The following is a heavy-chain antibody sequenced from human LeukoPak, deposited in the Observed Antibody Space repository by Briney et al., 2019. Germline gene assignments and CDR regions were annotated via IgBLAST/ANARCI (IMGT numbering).Heavy chain of an antibody. CDR3: ARRYYDSSGYDSLDY. Sequence: GGSLRLSCAASGFTFSNYAMSWVRQAPGKGLEWVSIISKSGGSTNYADSVKGRFTISRDNSKNTLFLQMNSLRAEDTAVYYCARRYYDSSGYDSLDYWGQGTLVTVSS. CDR2: ISKSGGST. J-gene: IGHJ4*02. CDR1: GFTFSNYA. D-gene: IGHD3-22*01. V-gene: IGHV3-23*01.